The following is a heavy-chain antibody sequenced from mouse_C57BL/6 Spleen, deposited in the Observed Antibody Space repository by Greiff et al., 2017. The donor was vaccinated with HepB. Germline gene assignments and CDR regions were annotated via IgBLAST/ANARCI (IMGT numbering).Heavy chain of an antibody. CDR1: GFSLTSYG. CDR2: IWRGGST. Sequence: VQGVESGPGLVQPSQSLSITCTASGFSLTSYGVHWVRQSPGKGLEWLGVIWRGGSTDYNAASMSRLSITKDNSTSQFFFKMNSLQADDTAIYYCAKVDGNYVWFAYWGQGTLVTVSA. CDR3: AKVDGNYVWFAY. D-gene: IGHD2-1*01. V-gene: IGHV2-5*01. J-gene: IGHJ3*01.